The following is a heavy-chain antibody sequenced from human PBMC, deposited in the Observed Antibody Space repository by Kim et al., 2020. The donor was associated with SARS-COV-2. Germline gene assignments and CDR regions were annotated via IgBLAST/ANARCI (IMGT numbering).Heavy chain of an antibody. CDR3: ARLGSYWNSYYYGMDV. V-gene: IGHV1-46*01. J-gene: IGHJ6*02. D-gene: IGHD1-26*01. CDR2: INPSGSST. Sequence: ASVTVSCKASGYTFTSYYMHWVRQAPGQGLEWMGIINPSGSSTSYAQKFQGRVTMTRDTSTSTVYMELSSLRSEDTAVYYCARLGSYWNSYYYGMDVWGQGTTVTVSS. CDR1: GYTFTSYY.